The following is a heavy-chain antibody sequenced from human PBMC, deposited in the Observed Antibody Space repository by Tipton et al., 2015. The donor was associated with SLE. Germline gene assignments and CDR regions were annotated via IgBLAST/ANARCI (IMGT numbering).Heavy chain of an antibody. CDR1: GGSISSHY. CDR2: IYYSGST. CDR3: ARASPGGVCYGH. V-gene: IGHV4-59*11. J-gene: IGHJ1*01. D-gene: IGHD2-8*02. Sequence: TLSLTCTVSGGSISSHYWSWIRQPPGKGLEWIGYIYYSGSTNYNPSLKSRVTISVGTSKNQFSLKLSSVTAADTAVYYCARASPGGVCYGHWGQGTLVTVSS.